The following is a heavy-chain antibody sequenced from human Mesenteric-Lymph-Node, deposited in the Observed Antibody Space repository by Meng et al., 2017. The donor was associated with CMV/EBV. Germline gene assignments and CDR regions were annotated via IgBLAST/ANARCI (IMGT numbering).Heavy chain of an antibody. J-gene: IGHJ4*02. V-gene: IGHV3-21*04. Sequence: GESLKISCAASGFTFSSYSMNWVRQAPGKGLEWVSSISSSSSYIYYADSVKGRFTISRDNSKNTLYLQMNSLRVEDTAVYYCAKRPPWGSGSYSDYWGQGALVTVSS. CDR1: GFTFSSYS. CDR3: AKRPPWGSGSYSDY. D-gene: IGHD3-10*01. CDR2: ISSSSSYI.